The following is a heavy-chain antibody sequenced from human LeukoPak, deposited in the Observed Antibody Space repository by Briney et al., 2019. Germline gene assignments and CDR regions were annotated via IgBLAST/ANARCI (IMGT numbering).Heavy chain of an antibody. Sequence: QTGGSLRLSCAASGFTFSSYWMHWVRQAPGKGLVWASRINTDGSSTSYADSVKGRFTISRDNAKNTLYLQMNSLRAEDTAVYYCARGWYYDFWSGPKDAFDIWGQGTMVTVSS. CDR2: INTDGSST. J-gene: IGHJ3*02. CDR1: GFTFSSYW. V-gene: IGHV3-74*01. D-gene: IGHD3-3*01. CDR3: ARGWYYDFWSGPKDAFDI.